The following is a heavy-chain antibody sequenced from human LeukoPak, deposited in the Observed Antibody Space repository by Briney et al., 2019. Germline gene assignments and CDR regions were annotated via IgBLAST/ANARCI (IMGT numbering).Heavy chain of an antibody. CDR1: GFTFSNAW. V-gene: IGHV3-30*18. CDR3: AKDRRFRSSWYFGWYFDY. Sequence: GGSLRLSCAASGFTFSNAWMSWVRQAPGKGLEWVAVISYDGSNKYYADSVKGRFTISRDNSKNTLYLQMNSLRAEDTAVYYCAKDRRFRSSWYFGWYFDYWGQGTLVTVSS. CDR2: ISYDGSNK. D-gene: IGHD6-13*01. J-gene: IGHJ4*02.